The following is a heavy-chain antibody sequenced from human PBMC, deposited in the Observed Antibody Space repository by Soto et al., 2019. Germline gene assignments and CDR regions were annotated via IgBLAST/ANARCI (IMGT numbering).Heavy chain of an antibody. CDR1: GYTFTSYG. J-gene: IGHJ4*02. D-gene: IGHD6-6*01. CDR2: ISAYNGNT. V-gene: IGHV1-18*01. CDR3: ARDTPRGSSSSRRYYFDY. Sequence: EASVKVSCKASGYTFTSYGISWVRQAPGQGLEWMGWISAYNGNTNYAQKLQGRVTMTTDTSTSTAYMELSSLRSEDTAVYYRARDTPRGSSSSRRYYFDYWGQGTLVTVSS.